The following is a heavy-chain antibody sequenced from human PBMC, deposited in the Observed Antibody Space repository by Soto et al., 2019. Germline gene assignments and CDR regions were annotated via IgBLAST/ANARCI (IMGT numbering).Heavy chain of an antibody. J-gene: IGHJ4*02. CDR1: GFSLSTSGVG. CDR3: AHSPGRSRRQSYYFDY. V-gene: IGHV2-5*01. Sequence: QITLKESGPTLVKPTQTLTLTCTFSGFSLSTSGVGVGWIRQPPGKALEWLALIYWNDDKRYSPSLKSRLTITKDTSKNQVVLTMTHMDPVDTATYYCAHSPGRSRRQSYYFDYWVQGTLVTVSS. CDR2: IYWNDDK.